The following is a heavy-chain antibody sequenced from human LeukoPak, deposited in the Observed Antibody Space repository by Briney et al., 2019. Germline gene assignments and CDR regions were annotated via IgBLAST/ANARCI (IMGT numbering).Heavy chain of an antibody. D-gene: IGHD4-17*01. Sequence: GGSLRLSCAASGFTFSSYSMNWVRQAPGKGLEGGSYISSSSSTIYYADSVKGRFTISRDNAKISLYLQMNSLRAEDTAVYYCARDLGDYGFWYFDLWGRGTLVTVSS. CDR2: ISSSSSTI. CDR3: ARDLGDYGFWYFDL. CDR1: GFTFSSYS. J-gene: IGHJ2*01. V-gene: IGHV3-48*04.